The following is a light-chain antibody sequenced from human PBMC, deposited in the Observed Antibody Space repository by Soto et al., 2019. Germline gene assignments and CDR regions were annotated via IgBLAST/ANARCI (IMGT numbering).Light chain of an antibody. CDR3: MQALQTLWT. CDR2: LGS. V-gene: IGKV2-28*01. J-gene: IGKJ2*02. CDR1: QSLLHSNGNNY. Sequence: DIVMTQSPLSLPVTPGEPASISCRSSQSLLHSNGNNYLVWYLQKPGQSPQLLIYLGSNRASGVPDRFSGSGSGTDFTLKISRVEAEDVGVYYCMQALQTLWTFGQGTKLEIK.